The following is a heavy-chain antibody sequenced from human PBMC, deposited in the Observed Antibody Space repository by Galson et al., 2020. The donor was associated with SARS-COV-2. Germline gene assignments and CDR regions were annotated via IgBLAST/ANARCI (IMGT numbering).Heavy chain of an antibody. Sequence: SETLSLTCTVSGGSISSHYWSWIRQPPGKGLEWIGFIYYSGSTNYNPSLKSRVTISVDTSKNQFSLKLSSVTAADTAVYYCARDRRRWLQLGSQGAFDIGGQGTMVTVSS. V-gene: IGHV4-59*11. D-gene: IGHD5-12*01. J-gene: IGHJ3*02. CDR2: IYYSGST. CDR3: ARDRRRWLQLGSQGAFDI. CDR1: GGSISSHY.